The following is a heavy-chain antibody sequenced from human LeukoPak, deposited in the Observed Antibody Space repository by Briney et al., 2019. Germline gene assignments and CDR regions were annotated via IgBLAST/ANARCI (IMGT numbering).Heavy chain of an antibody. CDR2: IQSNSGGT. CDR1: GYTFTGYY. D-gene: IGHD2-2*02. V-gene: IGHV1-2*02. CDR3: GRGHPVVPAAVPDY. J-gene: IGHJ4*02. Sequence: ASEKVSCKASGYTFTGYYMHWVRQAPGRGLEWMGWIQSNSGGTNYAQNFQGRVTMTRDTSISTAYMELSSLRSDDTAVYYCGRGHPVVPAAVPDYWGQGTLVTVSS.